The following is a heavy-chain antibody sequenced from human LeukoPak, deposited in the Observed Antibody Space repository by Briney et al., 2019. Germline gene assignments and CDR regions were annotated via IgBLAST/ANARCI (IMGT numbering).Heavy chain of an antibody. CDR1: GFDLSDYY. Sequence: GGSLRLSCVVSGFDLSDYYMSWIRQAPGKGLEWVAYMKEDGSEIYYLDSVKGRFTISRDNAKNSLYLQMNSLRAEDTAVYYCARGVYHFDYWGQGTLVTVSS. CDR3: ARGVYHFDY. J-gene: IGHJ4*02. V-gene: IGHV3-7*01. CDR2: MKEDGSEI. D-gene: IGHD2/OR15-2a*01.